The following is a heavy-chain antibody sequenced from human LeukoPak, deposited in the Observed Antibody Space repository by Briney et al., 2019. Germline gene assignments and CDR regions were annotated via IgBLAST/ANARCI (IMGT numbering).Heavy chain of an antibody. Sequence: SETLSLTCSVSGGSINTYYWSWIRQPPGKRLEWIGYFYNTGTTNYNPSLKSRVTMSIDTSKKQFSLKLSSVTAADTAIYYCARVVWEKVGSQAAPGRNSYYYYYMDVWGKGTTVTIFS. CDR1: GGSINTYY. CDR3: ARVVWEKVGSQAAPGRNSYYYYYMDV. CDR2: FYNTGTT. D-gene: IGHD6-13*01. J-gene: IGHJ6*03. V-gene: IGHV4-59*01.